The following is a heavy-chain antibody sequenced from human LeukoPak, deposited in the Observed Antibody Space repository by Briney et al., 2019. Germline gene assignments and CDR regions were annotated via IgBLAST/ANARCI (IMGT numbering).Heavy chain of an antibody. Sequence: ASVKVSCKASGYTFTNYAMHWVRQAPGQRLEWMGWINAGNGNTKYSQKFQGRVTITRDTSASTAYMELSSLRSEDTAVYYCARGGSSGYFDYWGQGTLVTVSS. CDR1: GYTFTNYA. CDR2: INAGNGNT. V-gene: IGHV1-3*01. CDR3: ARGGSSGYFDY. J-gene: IGHJ4*02. D-gene: IGHD3-22*01.